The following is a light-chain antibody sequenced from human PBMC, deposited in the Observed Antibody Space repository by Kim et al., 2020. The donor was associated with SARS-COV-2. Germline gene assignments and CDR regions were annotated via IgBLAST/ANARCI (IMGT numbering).Light chain of an antibody. CDR2: YDT. Sequence: APGKTSRVPCRGDTIGSKSVHWYQKKPGQAPVVVIYYDTDRPSGMPERFSGSTSVKTATLTISRVEAGDEAEYYCQVWDGDSDHAVFGGGTQLTVL. CDR1: TIGSKS. V-gene: IGLV3-21*04. CDR3: QVWDGDSDHAV. J-gene: IGLJ2*01.